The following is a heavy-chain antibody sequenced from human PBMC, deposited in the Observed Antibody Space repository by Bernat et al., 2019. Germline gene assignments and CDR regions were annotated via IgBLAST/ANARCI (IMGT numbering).Heavy chain of an antibody. V-gene: IGHV3-23*01. Sequence: SLRLSCAASGFTFSSYAMSWVRQAPGKGLEWVSAISGIGGSPYYADAVKGRFTISRDNYKKTLYLQMNSLRAEDTAVYYCATWARDGSSTSSYWPILDAFDIGGKGKMV. D-gene: IGHD2-2*01. CDR2: ISGIGGSP. J-gene: IGHJ3*02. CDR3: ATWARDGSSTSSYWPILDAFDI. CDR1: GFTFSSYA.